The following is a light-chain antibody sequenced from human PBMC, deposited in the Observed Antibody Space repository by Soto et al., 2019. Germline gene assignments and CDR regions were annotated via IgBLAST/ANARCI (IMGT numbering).Light chain of an antibody. CDR2: RNN. J-gene: IGLJ3*02. CDR3: AVWDDKLDIWM. Sequence: QSVLTQPPSASGTPGQRVTISCSGSRSNIGSNYVYWYQQLPGTTPKLFIYRNNQRPSGVPDRFSGSKSGSSASLAISGLRFEDEADYYCAVWDDKLDIWMFGGGTKLTVL. CDR1: RSNIGSNY. V-gene: IGLV1-47*01.